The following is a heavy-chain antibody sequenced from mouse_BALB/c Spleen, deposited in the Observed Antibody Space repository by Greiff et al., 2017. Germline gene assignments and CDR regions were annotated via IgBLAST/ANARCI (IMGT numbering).Heavy chain of an antibody. V-gene: IGHV1-14*01. CDR3: ARSGTVVATRYFDV. D-gene: IGHD1-1*01. CDR1: GYTFTSYV. J-gene: IGHJ1*01. CDR2: INPYNDGT. Sequence: VQLQQSGPELVKPGASVKMSCKASGYTFTSYVMHWVKQKPGQGLEWIGYINPYNDGTKYNEKFKGKATLTSDKSSSTAYMELSSLTSEDSAVYYCARSGTVVATRYFDVWGAGTTVTVSS.